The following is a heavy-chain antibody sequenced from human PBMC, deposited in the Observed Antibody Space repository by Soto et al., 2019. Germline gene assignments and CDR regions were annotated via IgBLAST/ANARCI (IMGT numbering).Heavy chain of an antibody. CDR1: GFTFSSYA. V-gene: IGHV3-30-3*01. D-gene: IGHD2-21*02. Sequence: QVQLVETGGGVVQPGRSLRLSCAASGFTFSSYAMHWVRQAPGKGLEWVAVISYDGSNKYYADSVKGRFTISRDNSKNTLYLQMNSLRAEDTAVYYCARFHLSVVTGDYWGQGTLVTVSS. J-gene: IGHJ4*02. CDR2: ISYDGSNK. CDR3: ARFHLSVVTGDY.